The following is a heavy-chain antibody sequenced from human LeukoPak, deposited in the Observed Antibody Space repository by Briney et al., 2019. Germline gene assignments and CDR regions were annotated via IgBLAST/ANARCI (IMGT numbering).Heavy chain of an antibody. Sequence: SGPALVKPTQTLTLTCTFSGFSLRTSGVRVSWIRQPPGKALEWLARIDWDDDKFYGTSLKTRLTISKDTSKNQVVLTMTNMDPVDTATYYCARMGSGNYVFDIWGQGTMVTVSS. CDR3: ARMGSGNYVFDI. D-gene: IGHD3-10*01. V-gene: IGHV2-70*04. CDR2: IDWDDDK. J-gene: IGHJ3*02. CDR1: GFSLRTSGVR.